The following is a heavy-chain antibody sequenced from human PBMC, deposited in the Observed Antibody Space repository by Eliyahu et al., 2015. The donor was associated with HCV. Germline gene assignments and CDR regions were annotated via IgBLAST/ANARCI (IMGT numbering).Heavy chain of an antibody. CDR3: ARDLKWNQADY. D-gene: IGHD1-20*01. CDR1: GFTFTNHW. V-gene: IGHV3-74*01. J-gene: IGHJ4*02. Sequence: EVQLVESGGGLVQPGGSLRLSCAVSGFTFTNHWMHWVRQAPGKGLVWVSRIDVDGSVTNYAESVGGRFIISRDNAKNTLYLQMSSLRVEDTAVYFCARDLKWNQADYWGQGALVTVSS. CDR2: IDVDGSVT.